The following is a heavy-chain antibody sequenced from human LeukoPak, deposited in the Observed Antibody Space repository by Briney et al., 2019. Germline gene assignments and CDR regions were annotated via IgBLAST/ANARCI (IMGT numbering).Heavy chain of an antibody. CDR3: AKDIVEAGLFFDY. V-gene: IGHV3-11*01. Sequence: PGGSLKLSCAVSGFTFSDYYMGWIRQAPGKGLEGVSYMSGRGGDIFYADSVKGRFTISRDNAKNSLYLQMNSLRAEDTAVYYCAKDIVEAGLFFDYWGQGTLVTVSS. J-gene: IGHJ4*02. CDR1: GFTFSDYY. D-gene: IGHD3-16*02. CDR2: MSGRGGDI.